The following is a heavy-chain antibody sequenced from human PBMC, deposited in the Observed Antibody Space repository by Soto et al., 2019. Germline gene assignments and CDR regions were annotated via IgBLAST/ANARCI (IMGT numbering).Heavy chain of an antibody. J-gene: IGHJ4*02. D-gene: IGHD6-13*01. CDR2: TIPIFGTA. CDR3: AGAVARYSSSWLQFDY. Sequence: QAQLVQSGAEVKKPGSSVKVSCKASGGTFSSYAISWVRQAPGQGLEWMGGTIPIFGTANYAQKFQGRVTITADESTSTAYMELSSLRSEDTAVYYCAGAVARYSSSWLQFDYWGQGTLVTVSS. CDR1: GGTFSSYA. V-gene: IGHV1-69*01.